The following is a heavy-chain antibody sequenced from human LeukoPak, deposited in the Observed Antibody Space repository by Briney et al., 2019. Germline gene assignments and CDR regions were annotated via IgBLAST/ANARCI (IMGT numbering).Heavy chain of an antibody. CDR1: GFTFSSYV. CDR3: AKGPKQLLVGSRGYYFDY. V-gene: IGHV3-30*02. CDR2: IRYDGSNK. D-gene: IGHD6-13*01. Sequence: PGGSLRLSCAASGFTFSSYVMHWVRQAPGKGLDWVAFIRYDGSNKYYSDSVKGRFTISRDNSKNTLYLQMNSLRAEDTAVYYRAKGPKQLLVGSRGYYFDYWGQGTLVTVSS. J-gene: IGHJ4*02.